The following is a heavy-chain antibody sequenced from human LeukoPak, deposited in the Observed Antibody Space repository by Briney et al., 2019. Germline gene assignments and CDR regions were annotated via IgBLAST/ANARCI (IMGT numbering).Heavy chain of an antibody. D-gene: IGHD1-26*01. Sequence: GGSLRLSCAASGFTFSRYGMHWVRQAPGKGLEWGAVISYDGSNKYYADSVKGRFTISRDNSKNPLYLQMNSLRAEDTAVYYCAKGMRAAGWEVDYWGQGTLVTVSS. J-gene: IGHJ4*02. CDR3: AKGMRAAGWEVDY. CDR1: GFTFSRYG. V-gene: IGHV3-30*18. CDR2: ISYDGSNK.